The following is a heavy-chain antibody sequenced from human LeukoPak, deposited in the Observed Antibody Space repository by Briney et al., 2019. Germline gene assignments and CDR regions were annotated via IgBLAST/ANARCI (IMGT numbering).Heavy chain of an antibody. CDR3: ARPAYYYGMDV. V-gene: IGHV3-7*03. Sequence: PGGSLRLSCVVSGFTFSSYWMSWVRQAPGKGLEWVANIKQDGSEKHYVDSVKGRFTISRDNAKNSLYLQMNGLRAEDKAVYYCARPAYYYGMDVWGQGTTVTVS. J-gene: IGHJ6*02. CDR1: GFTFSSYW. CDR2: IKQDGSEK.